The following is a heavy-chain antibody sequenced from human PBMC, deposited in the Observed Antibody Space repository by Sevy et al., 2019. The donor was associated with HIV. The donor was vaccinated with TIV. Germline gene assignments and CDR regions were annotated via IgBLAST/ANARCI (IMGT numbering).Heavy chain of an antibody. CDR3: ARGDYYGTLYYFDY. CDR2: ISSGSSYI. D-gene: IGHD3-10*01. J-gene: IGHJ4*02. CDR1: GFTFSNYF. V-gene: IGHV3-21*01. Sequence: GGSLRLSCAASGFTFSNYFMNWVRQAPGKGLEWVSSISSGSSYIFYADSIKGRLTITRDNTKNSLYLHMNSLRAEDTAVYYCARGDYYGTLYYFDYWGPGTLVTVSS.